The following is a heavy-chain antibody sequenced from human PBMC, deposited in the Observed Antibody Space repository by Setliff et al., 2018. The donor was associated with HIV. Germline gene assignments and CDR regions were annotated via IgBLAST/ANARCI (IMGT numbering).Heavy chain of an antibody. CDR2: ISVSGRST. D-gene: IGHD6-19*01. V-gene: IGHV3-23*01. CDR1: GFTFSSYA. J-gene: IGHJ4*02. CDR3: TKNLYRSPWSPLDY. Sequence: GGSLRLSCAASGFTFSSYAMSWVRQAPGKGLEWVSVISVSGRSTYYADSVKGRFTISRDNSKNTLYLQMNSLRAEDTAVYYCTKNLYRSPWSPLDYWGQGTLVTVSS.